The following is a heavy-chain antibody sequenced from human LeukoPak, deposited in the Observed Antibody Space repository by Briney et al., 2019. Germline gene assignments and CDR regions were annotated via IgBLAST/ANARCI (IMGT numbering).Heavy chain of an antibody. V-gene: IGHV1-69*13. D-gene: IGHD3-16*01. CDR1: GGTFSSYA. CDR2: IIPIFGTA. Sequence: ASVKVSCKASGGTFSSYAISWVRQAPGQGLEWMGGIIPIFGTANYAQKFQGRVTITADESTSTAYMELSSLRSEDTAVYYCARDGVLALNVFFDYWGQGTLVTVSS. J-gene: IGHJ4*02. CDR3: ARDGVLALNVFFDY.